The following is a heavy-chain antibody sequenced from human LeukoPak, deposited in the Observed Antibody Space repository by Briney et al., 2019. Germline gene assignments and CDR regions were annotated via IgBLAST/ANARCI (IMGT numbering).Heavy chain of an antibody. CDR2: IYYSGST. V-gene: IGHV4-61*01. CDR3: ARGEYGLFDY. CDR1: GGSISGGSYY. Sequence: SQTLSLTCTVSGGSISGGSYYWSWIRQPPGKGLEWIGYIYYSGSTKYNLSLKSRVTISFDTSKNQLSLKLSSVTAADTAVYYCARGEYGLFDYWGQGTLVTVSS. D-gene: IGHD2/OR15-2a*01. J-gene: IGHJ4*02.